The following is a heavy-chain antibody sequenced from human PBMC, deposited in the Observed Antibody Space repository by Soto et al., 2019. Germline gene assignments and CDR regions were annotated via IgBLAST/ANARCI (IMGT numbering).Heavy chain of an antibody. CDR1: GYTFTSYA. J-gene: IGHJ4*02. V-gene: IGHV1-3*01. CDR2: INAGNGNR. Sequence: ASVNVSCKASGYTFTSYAMHWVRQAPGQRLEWMGWINAGNGNRKYSQKFQGRVTITRDTSASTAYMELSSLRSEDTAVYYCESGTGGPDGPGDYGGQATLVTV. D-gene: IGHD2-15*01. CDR3: ESGTGGPDGPGDY.